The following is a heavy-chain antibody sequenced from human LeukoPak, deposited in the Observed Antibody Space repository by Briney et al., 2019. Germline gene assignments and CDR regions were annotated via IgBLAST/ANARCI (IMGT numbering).Heavy chain of an antibody. CDR1: GFTSSDYT. J-gene: IGHJ4*02. Sequence: PGGSLRLSCAASGFTSSDYTMNWVRQAPGKGLEWVSGISVSDDSTYYADSVKGRFTMSRDNSNNMLYLQMNSLRAEDTAVYYCAEDRYCRSTNCPYDYWGQGTLVTVSS. V-gene: IGHV3-23*01. CDR2: ISVSDDST. D-gene: IGHD2-2*01. CDR3: AEDRYCRSTNCPYDY.